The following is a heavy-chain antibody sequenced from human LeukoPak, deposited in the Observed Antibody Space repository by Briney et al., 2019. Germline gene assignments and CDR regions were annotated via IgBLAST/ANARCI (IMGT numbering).Heavy chain of an antibody. Sequence: PSETLSLTCTVSGASISSYYWSWIRQPPGKGLEWIGYIYYSGSTNYNPSLKSRVTISVDTSKNQFSLKLSSVTAADTAVYYCARGNYYDITGVSDYWGQGTLVTVSS. CDR3: ARGNYYDITGVSDY. J-gene: IGHJ4*02. D-gene: IGHD3-22*01. V-gene: IGHV4-59*01. CDR2: IYYSGST. CDR1: GASISSYY.